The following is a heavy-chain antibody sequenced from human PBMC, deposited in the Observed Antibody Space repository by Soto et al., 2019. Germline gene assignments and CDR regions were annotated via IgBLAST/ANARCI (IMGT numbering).Heavy chain of an antibody. V-gene: IGHV3-30*18. J-gene: IGHJ4*02. CDR3: AKESSSWPYYFDY. D-gene: IGHD6-13*01. CDR1: GFTFSRYG. Sequence: QVQLVESGGGVVQPGRSLRLSCAASGFTFSRYGMHWVRQVPGKGLEWVAIKSYDGSIEYYADSVKGRFTVSRDNSKNTLYLQMNSLRAEDTAIYYCAKESSSWPYYFDYWGQGTLVTVSS. CDR2: KSYDGSIE.